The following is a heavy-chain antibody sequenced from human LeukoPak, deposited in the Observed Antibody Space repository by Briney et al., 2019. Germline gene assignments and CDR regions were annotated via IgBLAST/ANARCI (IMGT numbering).Heavy chain of an antibody. V-gene: IGHV1-2*02. CDR1: GGTFSSYA. D-gene: IGHD3-10*01. Sequence: ASVKVSCKASGGTFSSYAISWVRQAPGQGLEWMGGINPNSGGTNYAQKFQGRVTMTRDTSISTAYMELSRLRSDDTAVYYCARDEKLWFGDSCMEVWGKGTTVTISS. CDR2: INPNSGGT. CDR3: ARDEKLWFGDSCMEV. J-gene: IGHJ6*03.